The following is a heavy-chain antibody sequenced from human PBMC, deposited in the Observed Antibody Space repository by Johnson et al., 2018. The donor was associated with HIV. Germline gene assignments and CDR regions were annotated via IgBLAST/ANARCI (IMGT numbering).Heavy chain of an antibody. CDR3: ARGAYYYLI. V-gene: IGHV3-20*04. J-gene: IGHJ3*01. D-gene: IGHD3-22*01. Sequence: VQLVESGGTVVRPGGSLRLSCAASGFNLDDYGMSWVRQAPGPVLEWVSGVNSNADTPRYAASVKGQFTISRDNSKNTLHLQMNSLRVEDTAMYYCARGAYYYLIWGQGTMVTVSS. CDR1: GFNLDDYG. CDR2: VNSNADTP.